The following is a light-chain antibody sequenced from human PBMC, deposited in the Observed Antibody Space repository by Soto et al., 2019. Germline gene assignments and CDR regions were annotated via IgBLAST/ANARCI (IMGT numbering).Light chain of an antibody. Sequence: EIVLTQSPATLSLSPGERATLSCRASQSVSSSLAWYQQKPGQAPRLLIYDASNRATGIPARFSGSGSGTDFTLTISSLAPEDFAVYYCQQRSNWPPEVTFGPGTKVDIK. CDR2: DAS. CDR3: QQRSNWPPEVT. J-gene: IGKJ3*01. CDR1: QSVSSS. V-gene: IGKV3-11*01.